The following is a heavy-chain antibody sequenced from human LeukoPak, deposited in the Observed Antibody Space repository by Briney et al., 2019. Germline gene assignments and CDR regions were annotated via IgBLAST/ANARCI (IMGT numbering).Heavy chain of an antibody. D-gene: IGHD1-26*01. CDR1: GGSINNDF. J-gene: IGHJ3*02. Sequence: SETLSLTCTVSGGSINNDFLTWVRQPAGKALEWIGRLYTSGSTTYNPSPKSRVTMSLDTSMTQFSLKLKSVTAADTAVYYCAGGGSPHIWGQGTMVSVSS. V-gene: IGHV4-4*07. CDR3: AGGGSPHI. CDR2: LYTSGST.